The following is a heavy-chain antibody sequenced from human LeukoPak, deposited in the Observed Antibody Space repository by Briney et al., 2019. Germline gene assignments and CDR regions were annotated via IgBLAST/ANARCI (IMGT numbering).Heavy chain of an antibody. Sequence: GGSLRLSCAASGFTFSHYNMNCAREAPGKGLEWVAVISYDGSNKYYADSVKGRFTISRDNSKNTMYVQMNRLRAEDTAVYYCAREGPGGSSSVTLFDNWGQGTLVTVSS. D-gene: IGHD6-6*01. CDR3: AREGPGGSSSVTLFDN. J-gene: IGHJ4*02. V-gene: IGHV3-30-3*01. CDR2: ISYDGSNK. CDR1: GFTFSHYN.